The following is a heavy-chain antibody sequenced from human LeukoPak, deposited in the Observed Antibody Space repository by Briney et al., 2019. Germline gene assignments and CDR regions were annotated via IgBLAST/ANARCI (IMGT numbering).Heavy chain of an antibody. D-gene: IGHD6-6*01. CDR2: IKADGSEA. CDR3: AREPSSSGGMDV. V-gene: IGHV3-7*01. J-gene: IGHJ6*03. CDR1: GFTFSSHW. Sequence: PGGSLRLSCAAYGFTFSSHWMSWVRQAPGKGLEWVGNIKADGSEAYHVDSVKGRFTISRDNAKNSLYLQMNSLRAEDTAVYYCAREPSSSGGMDVWGKGTTVTVSS.